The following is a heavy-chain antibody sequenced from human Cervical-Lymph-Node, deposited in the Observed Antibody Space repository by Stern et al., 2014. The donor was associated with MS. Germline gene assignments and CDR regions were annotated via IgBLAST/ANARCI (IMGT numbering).Heavy chain of an antibody. CDR2: INTNTGNP. D-gene: IGHD4-17*01. Sequence: VQLEESGSELKKPGASVKVSCTTSGYTFSNHAMNWVRQAPGQGLEWLGWINTNTGNPTYAQGFTGRFVFSLDTSVSTAYLQISNLKAEDTAVYYCARYAPTVITDFDYWGQGTLVTVSS. V-gene: IGHV7-4-1*02. J-gene: IGHJ4*02. CDR3: ARYAPTVITDFDY. CDR1: GYTFSNHA.